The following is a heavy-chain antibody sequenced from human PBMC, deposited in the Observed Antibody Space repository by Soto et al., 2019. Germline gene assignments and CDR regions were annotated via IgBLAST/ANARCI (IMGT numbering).Heavy chain of an antibody. D-gene: IGHD2-2*01. CDR1: GGTFSSYT. CDR3: ARDFRDRYCSSTSCSFDY. CDR2: IIPILGIA. J-gene: IGHJ4*02. Sequence: SVKVSCKASGGTFSSYTISWVRQAPGQGLEWMGRIIPILGIANYAQKFQGRVTITADKSTSTAYMELSSLRSEDTAVYYCARDFRDRYCSSTSCSFDYWGQGTLVTVSS. V-gene: IGHV1-69*04.